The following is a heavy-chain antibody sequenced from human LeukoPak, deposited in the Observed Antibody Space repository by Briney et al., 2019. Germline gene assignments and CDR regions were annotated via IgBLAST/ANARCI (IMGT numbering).Heavy chain of an antibody. Sequence: GGSLRLSCTASGFTFSSYNMNWVRQAPGKGLEWVSSISSSSSYIYYADSVKGRFTISRDNAKNSLYLQMNSLRAEDTAVYYCARDKIASAGTDYYYGMDVWGQGTTVTVSS. V-gene: IGHV3-21*01. CDR1: GFTFSSYN. CDR2: ISSSSSYI. J-gene: IGHJ6*02. CDR3: ARDKIASAGTDYYYGMDV. D-gene: IGHD6-13*01.